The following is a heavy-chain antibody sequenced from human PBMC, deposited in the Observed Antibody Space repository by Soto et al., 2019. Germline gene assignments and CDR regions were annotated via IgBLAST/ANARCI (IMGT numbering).Heavy chain of an antibody. CDR3: ARVSGQWLQFDY. CDR2: IYYSGST. D-gene: IGHD6-19*01. CDR1: GGSVSANSYY. Sequence: PSETLSLTCTVSGGSVSANSYYWNWIRLPPGKGLQWIGYIYYSGSTNYNPSLKSRVTISVDTSKNQFSLKLSSVTAADTAVYYCARVSGQWLQFDYWGQGTLVTVSS. V-gene: IGHV4-61*01. J-gene: IGHJ4*02.